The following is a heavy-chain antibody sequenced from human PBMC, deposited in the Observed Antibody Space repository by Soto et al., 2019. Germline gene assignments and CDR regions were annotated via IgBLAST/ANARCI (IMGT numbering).Heavy chain of an antibody. Sequence: QVQLVESGGGVVQPGTSLRLSCVASGFTFRSYVIHWVRQAPGKGLEWVALTSNDGSKNFYGDSVKGHFTISRHNSRYTVERQMDSLRVADTALFGGGRWVTAGEVVDWVQGTVVSVSS. V-gene: IGHV3-33*05. J-gene: IGHJ4*02. CDR3: GRWVTAGEVVD. CDR2: TSNDGSKN. D-gene: IGHD3-16*01. CDR1: GFTFRSYV.